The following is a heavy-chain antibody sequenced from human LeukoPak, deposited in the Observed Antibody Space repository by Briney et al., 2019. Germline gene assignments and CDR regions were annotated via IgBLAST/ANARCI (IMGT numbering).Heavy chain of an antibody. CDR3: ARAPKGMTTVHYYYYFYMDV. J-gene: IGHJ6*03. CDR1: GGSISSGDYY. CDR2: IYYSGST. Sequence: SETLSLTCTVSGGSISSGDYYWNWIRQHPGKGLEWIGYIYYSGSTYYNPSLKSRVTISGDTSKNQFSLTLTSVTAADTAMYYCARAPKGMTTVHYYYYFYMDVWGNGTTVTVSS. V-gene: IGHV4-31*03. D-gene: IGHD4-11*01.